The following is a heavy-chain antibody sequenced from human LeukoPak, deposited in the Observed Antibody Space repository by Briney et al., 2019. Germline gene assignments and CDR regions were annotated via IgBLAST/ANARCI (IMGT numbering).Heavy chain of an antibody. CDR1: GCSISRYH. CDR2: IYYSGST. Sequence: SETLSLTCTGCGCSISRYHWSWIRQPPGKGLEGIGYIYYSGSTNYNPSLKSRVTISLDASKNQFSLKVSSVTAADTAVYYCARHSSGYLSYFDYWGQGTLVPVSS. CDR3: ARHSSGYLSYFDY. J-gene: IGHJ4*02. D-gene: IGHD3-22*01. V-gene: IGHV4-59*08.